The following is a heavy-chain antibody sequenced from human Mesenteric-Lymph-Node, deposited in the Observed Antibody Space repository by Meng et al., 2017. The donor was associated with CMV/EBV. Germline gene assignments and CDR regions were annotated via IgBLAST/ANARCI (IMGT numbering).Heavy chain of an antibody. CDR2: MNPNSGNT. Sequence: KAYGDTFTSYDRNWVRQATGKGLEWMGWMNPNSGNTGYAQKFQGRVTLTRNTSISTAYMELSSLRSEDTAVYYCAREAHYGSGSYYTYWGQGTLVTVSS. V-gene: IGHV1-8*01. CDR3: AREAHYGSGSYYTY. CDR1: GDTFTSYD. J-gene: IGHJ4*02. D-gene: IGHD3-10*01.